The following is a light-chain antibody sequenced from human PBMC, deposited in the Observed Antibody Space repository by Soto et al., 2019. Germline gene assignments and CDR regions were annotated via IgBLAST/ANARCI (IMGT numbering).Light chain of an antibody. CDR1: SSDVGGYNY. J-gene: IGLJ2*01. V-gene: IGLV2-8*01. CDR2: GVS. CDR3: SSFAGNNNLV. Sequence: QSALTQPPSASGSPGQSVTISCTGTSSDVGGYNYVSWYQQHPGKAPKLMISGVSKRPSGVPDRFSGSKSGNTASLTVSGLQAEDEADYYCSSFAGNNNLVFGGGTKGTVL.